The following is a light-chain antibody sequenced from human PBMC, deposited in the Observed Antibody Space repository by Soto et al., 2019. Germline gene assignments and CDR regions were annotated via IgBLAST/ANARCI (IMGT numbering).Light chain of an antibody. CDR1: QSVSSSY. Sequence: EIVLTQSPGTLSLSPGERATLSCRASQSVSSSYLAWYQQRPGQAPRLLIYDTSTRATGVPARFSGSGSGTEFSLTISSLQSEDFAVYYCQQYDNLPPCTFGQGTKLEVK. J-gene: IGKJ2*02. CDR3: QQYDNLPPCT. V-gene: IGKV3-15*01. CDR2: DTS.